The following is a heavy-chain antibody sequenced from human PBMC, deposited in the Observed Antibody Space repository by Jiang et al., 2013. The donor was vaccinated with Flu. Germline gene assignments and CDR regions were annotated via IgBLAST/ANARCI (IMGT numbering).Heavy chain of an antibody. CDR1: GGSISSSTHY. CDR2: GYYDGTT. J-gene: IGHJ4*02. Sequence: GLVKPSETLSLTCTVSGGSISSSTHYWGWIRQSPGKGLEWIGSGYYDGTTFYNPSLKSRVTTSIDTSKNQFSLKLSSVTAADTAVYYCGRIQRWLQPGPFDSWGQGTLVTVSS. D-gene: IGHD5-24*01. CDR3: GRIQRWLQPGPFDS. V-gene: IGHV4-39*01.